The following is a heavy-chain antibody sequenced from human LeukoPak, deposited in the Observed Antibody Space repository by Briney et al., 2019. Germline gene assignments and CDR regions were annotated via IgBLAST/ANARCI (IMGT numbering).Heavy chain of an antibody. Sequence: ASVKVSCKASGYTFTSYDINWVRQATGQGLEWMGWMNPNSGNTGYEQKFQGRVTMTRNTSISTAYMELSSLRSEDTAVYYCARGRKIQLWYNNWFDPWGQGTLVTVSS. J-gene: IGHJ5*02. CDR1: GYTFTSYD. D-gene: IGHD5-18*01. V-gene: IGHV1-8*01. CDR3: ARGRKIQLWYNNWFDP. CDR2: MNPNSGNT.